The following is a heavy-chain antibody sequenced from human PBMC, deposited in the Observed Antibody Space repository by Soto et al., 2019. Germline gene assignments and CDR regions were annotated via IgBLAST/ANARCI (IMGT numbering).Heavy chain of an antibody. D-gene: IGHD4-17*01. V-gene: IGHV1-8*01. CDR1: GYTFTSYD. Sequence: ASVKVSCKASGYTFTSYDINWVRQATGQGLEWMGWMNPNSGNTGYAQKFQGRVTMTRNTSISTAYMELSSLRSEDTAVYYCARGQSGLTTYYYYYYVDGWGKGTMVTVSS. CDR3: ARGQSGLTTYYYYYYVDG. J-gene: IGHJ6*03. CDR2: MNPNSGNT.